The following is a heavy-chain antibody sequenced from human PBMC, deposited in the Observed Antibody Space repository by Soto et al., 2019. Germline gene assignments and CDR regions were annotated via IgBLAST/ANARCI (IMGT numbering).Heavy chain of an antibody. CDR2: IYYTGSA. Sequence: QVQLLESGPGLVKTSQTLSLTCSVSGGSTGSGGYYWSWVRQHPGKGLEWIGYIYYTGSAYYSPSLKSRVSISVDTSKNQFSLILDAVTLADTAVYYCARADFGDRGLAFDSWGQGILVTVSS. V-gene: IGHV4-31*03. CDR3: ARADFGDRGLAFDS. J-gene: IGHJ4*02. D-gene: IGHD2-21*01. CDR1: GGSTGSGGYY.